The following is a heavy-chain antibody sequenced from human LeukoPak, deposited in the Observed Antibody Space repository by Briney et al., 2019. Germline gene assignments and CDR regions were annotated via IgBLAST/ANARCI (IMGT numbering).Heavy chain of an antibody. CDR3: ARSNPNRNALDL. D-gene: IGHD1-14*01. Sequence: PGGSLRLSCAASGFTLNSYLMSWVRQAPGRGLEWVANIKKDGSEENYLDSVKGRFTVSRGNAKNSLNLQMNSLRGEDTAVYYCARSNPNRNALDLWGQGTMVTISS. V-gene: IGHV3-7*01. CDR1: GFTLNSYL. J-gene: IGHJ3*01. CDR2: IKKDGSEE.